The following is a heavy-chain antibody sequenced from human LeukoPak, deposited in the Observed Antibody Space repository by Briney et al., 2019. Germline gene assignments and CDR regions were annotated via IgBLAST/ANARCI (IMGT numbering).Heavy chain of an antibody. CDR1: GGSITSYY. Sequence: PSETLSLTCTVSGGSITSYYWTWIRQPPGKGLEWIGYIYYSGSTNYNPSLRSRLTMSIGTSKSQFSLRLTSVTTADTAVYYCARATIFGVVIDYWGRGTLVTVSS. V-gene: IGHV4-59*01. J-gene: IGHJ4*02. D-gene: IGHD3-3*01. CDR2: IYYSGST. CDR3: ARATIFGVVIDY.